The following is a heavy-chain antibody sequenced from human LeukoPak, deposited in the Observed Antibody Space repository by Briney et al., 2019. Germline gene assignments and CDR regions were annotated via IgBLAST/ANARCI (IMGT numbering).Heavy chain of an antibody. CDR1: GFILTSYG. CDR3: KKDRYCDSTSCPTDY. V-gene: IGHV3-30*18. J-gene: IGHJ4*02. D-gene: IGHD3-22*01. Sequence: PGGSLRLSCAASGFILTSYGMHWVRQAPGKGLEWVAVISDNGSNKCYADSVKGRFTTSRDISKNTLYLQMNSLRPEDTAVYFCKKDRYCDSTSCPTDYWGQGTLVTVSS. CDR2: ISDNGSNK.